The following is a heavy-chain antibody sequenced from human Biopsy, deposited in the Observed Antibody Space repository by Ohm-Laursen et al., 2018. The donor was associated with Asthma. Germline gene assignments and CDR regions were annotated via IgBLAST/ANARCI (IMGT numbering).Heavy chain of an antibody. J-gene: IGHJ4*02. CDR1: GFSFSNYG. CDR3: AKDVFPGWELRRGPDS. D-gene: IGHD1-26*01. Sequence: SLRLSCAATGFSFSNYGMHWVRQAPGKGLDWVAVISFDGSNKNYTDSVKGRFTISRDNSRNTLHLQMNSLRAEDTAVYYCAKDVFPGWELRRGPDSWGQGTLVTVSS. CDR2: ISFDGSNK. V-gene: IGHV3-30*18.